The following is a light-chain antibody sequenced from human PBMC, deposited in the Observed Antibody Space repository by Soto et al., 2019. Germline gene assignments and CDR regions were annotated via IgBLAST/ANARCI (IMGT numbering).Light chain of an antibody. CDR1: QAINTY. J-gene: IGKJ4*01. V-gene: IGKV1-27*01. Sequence: DIQMTQSPSSLSASVGDSVTITCRASQAINTYLAWYQQQPGKVPTLLISAASTLQSGVPSRISGSGSGTDYTLTISVRHPEAGATYYCQTFTAVPTLGGGTKVEI. CDR2: AAS. CDR3: QTFTAVPT.